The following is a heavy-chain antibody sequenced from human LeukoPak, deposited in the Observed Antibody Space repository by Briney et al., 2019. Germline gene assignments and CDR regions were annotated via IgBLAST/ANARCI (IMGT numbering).Heavy chain of an antibody. CDR3: ARAITNYGYIFDY. D-gene: IGHD5-18*01. Sequence: GGSLRLSCAASGFTFSSYWMSWVRQAPGKGLEWVANIKQDGSEKYYVDSVKGRFTISRDNAKNSLYLQMNSLRAEDTAVYYCARAITNYGYIFDYWGQGTLVTVSS. CDR1: GFTFSSYW. J-gene: IGHJ4*02. V-gene: IGHV3-7*01. CDR2: IKQDGSEK.